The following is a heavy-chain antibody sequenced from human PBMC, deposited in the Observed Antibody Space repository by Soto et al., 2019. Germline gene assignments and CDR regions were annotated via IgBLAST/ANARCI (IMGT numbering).Heavy chain of an antibody. V-gene: IGHV3-11*05. CDR3: ARDRYVLDY. CDR1: GFAFSDYY. CDR2: LSNSGTYT. D-gene: IGHD3-16*01. J-gene: IGHJ4*02. Sequence: GGSLRISCAASGFAFSDYYMTWIRQAPGKGLEWVSSLSNSGTYTNYADSVKGQFITSRDNAKNSLFLHLNSLRAEDTAVYFCARDRYVLDYWGQGALVTVSS.